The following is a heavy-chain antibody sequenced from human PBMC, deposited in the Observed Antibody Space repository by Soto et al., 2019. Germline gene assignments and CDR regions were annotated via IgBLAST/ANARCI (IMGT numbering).Heavy chain of an antibody. CDR1: GGTFSSYA. CDR2: IIPIFGTA. Sequence: QVQLVQSGAEVQKPGSSVKVSCKASGGTFSSYAISWVRQAPGQGLEWMGGIIPIFGTANYAQKFQGRVTITADESTSTAYMELSSLRSEDTAVYYCARKGTAMVTDYYDDGMDVWGQGTTVTVSS. D-gene: IGHD5-18*01. CDR3: ARKGTAMVTDYYDDGMDV. J-gene: IGHJ6*02. V-gene: IGHV1-69*01.